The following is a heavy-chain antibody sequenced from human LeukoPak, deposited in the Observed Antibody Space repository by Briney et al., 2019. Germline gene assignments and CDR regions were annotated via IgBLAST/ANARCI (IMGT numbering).Heavy chain of an antibody. Sequence: GGSLRLSCAASGFTCSSYAMSWVRQAPGKGLEWVSSISGSGGSTYYADSVKGRFTISRDNSKNTLYLQMNSLRAEDTAVYYCAKPHCSSTSCVAFDIWGQGTMVTVSS. D-gene: IGHD2-2*01. CDR3: AKPHCSSTSCVAFDI. CDR2: ISGSGGST. CDR1: GFTCSSYA. J-gene: IGHJ3*02. V-gene: IGHV3-23*01.